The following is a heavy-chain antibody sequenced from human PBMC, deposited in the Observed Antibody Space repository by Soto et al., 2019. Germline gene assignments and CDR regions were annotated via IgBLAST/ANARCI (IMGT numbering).Heavy chain of an antibody. Sequence: GVSLRLSCAASGFTFSSYAMSWVRQAPGKGLEWVSAISGSGGSTYYADSVKGRFTISRDNSKNTLYLQMNSLRAEDTAVYHCPKQGRAEGTYYFDCWRQGDLVTVS. CDR2: ISGSGGST. CDR3: PKQGRAEGTYYFDC. CDR1: GFTFSSYA. V-gene: IGHV3-23*01. J-gene: IGHJ4*02. D-gene: IGHD1-1*01.